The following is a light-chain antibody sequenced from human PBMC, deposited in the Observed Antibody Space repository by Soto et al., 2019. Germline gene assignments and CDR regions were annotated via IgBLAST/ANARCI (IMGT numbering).Light chain of an antibody. Sequence: QSAPTQPASGSGSPGQSITISCTGTSSDIGGYDSVSWYQRRPGEAPKLMIYEGLYRPSGVSNRFSGSKSGNTASLTISGLQAEDEAVYYCCSYTRTSNHYFFGSGTKVTVL. CDR3: CSYTRTSNHYF. CDR1: SSDIGGYDS. V-gene: IGLV2-14*01. CDR2: EGL. J-gene: IGLJ1*01.